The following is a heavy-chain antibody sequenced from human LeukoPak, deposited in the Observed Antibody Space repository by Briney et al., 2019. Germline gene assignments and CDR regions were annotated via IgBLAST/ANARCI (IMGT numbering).Heavy chain of an antibody. CDR1: GFTFNGYY. CDR3: ARAIFGVAQPPYYFYHYMDV. CDR2: IGGSSTTI. V-gene: IGHV3-21*01. Sequence: KPGGSLRLSCAASGFTFNGYYMSWVRQAPGKGLEWVSSIGGSSTTIFYADSVKGRSTVSRDSAKKSVFLQMNSLRAEDTAVYYCARAIFGVAQPPYYFYHYMDVWGKGTTVTVSS. J-gene: IGHJ6*03. D-gene: IGHD3-3*01.